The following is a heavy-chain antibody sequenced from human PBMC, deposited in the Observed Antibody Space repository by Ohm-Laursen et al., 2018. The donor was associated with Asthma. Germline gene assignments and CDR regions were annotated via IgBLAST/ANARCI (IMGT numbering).Heavy chain of an antibody. CDR1: GFTFRTYA. CDR2: IKSKTDGGTT. CDR3: TTGLPVPGAFDI. V-gene: IGHV3-15*01. D-gene: IGHD6-6*01. J-gene: IGHJ3*02. Sequence: SLRLSCTASGFTFRTYAMNWVRQAPGKGLEWVGRIKSKTDGGTTDYAAPVKGRFTISRDDSKNTLYLQMNSLKTEDTAVYYCTTGLPVPGAFDIWGQGTMVTVSS.